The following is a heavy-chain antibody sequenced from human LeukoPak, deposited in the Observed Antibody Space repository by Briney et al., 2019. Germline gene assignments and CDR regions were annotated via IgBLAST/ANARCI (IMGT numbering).Heavy chain of an antibody. D-gene: IGHD3-3*01. J-gene: IGHJ4*02. Sequence: GGSLRLSCAASGFTFSNYWMHWVRQAPGKGLVWLSRINSDGNSTSYADSVKGRFTISRDNAKNTLYLQISSLRAEDTAVYYCARDWSYDFWSGYYMEDWGQGTLVTVSS. CDR2: INSDGNST. CDR1: GFTFSNYW. V-gene: IGHV3-74*01. CDR3: ARDWSYDFWSGYYMED.